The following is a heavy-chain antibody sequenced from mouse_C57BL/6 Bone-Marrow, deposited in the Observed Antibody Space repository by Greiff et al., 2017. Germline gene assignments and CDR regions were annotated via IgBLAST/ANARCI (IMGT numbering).Heavy chain of an antibody. CDR2: IYPRSGNT. CDR1: GYTFTSSG. J-gene: IGHJ2*01. CDR3: ARFGYYGSSYNY. D-gene: IGHD1-1*01. V-gene: IGHV1-81*01. Sequence: QVQLQQSGAELARPGASVKLSCKASGYTFTSSGISWVKQRTGQGLEWIGEIYPRSGNTYYNEKFKGKATLTADKSSSTAYMELRSLTSEDSAVYFCARFGYYGSSYNYWGQGTTLTVSS.